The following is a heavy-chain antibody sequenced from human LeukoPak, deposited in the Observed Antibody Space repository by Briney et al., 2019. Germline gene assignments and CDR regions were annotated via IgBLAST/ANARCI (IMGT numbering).Heavy chain of an antibody. J-gene: IGHJ3*02. CDR1: GFTFSSYS. Sequence: GGSLRLSCAASGFTFSSYSMNWVRQAPGKGLWWVSSISSSSSYIYYADSVKGRFTISRDNAKNSLYLQMNSLRAEDTAVYYCARDGYGRYFDIDAFDIWGQGTMVTVSS. V-gene: IGHV3-21*01. CDR3: ARDGYGRYFDIDAFDI. D-gene: IGHD3-9*01. CDR2: ISSSSSYI.